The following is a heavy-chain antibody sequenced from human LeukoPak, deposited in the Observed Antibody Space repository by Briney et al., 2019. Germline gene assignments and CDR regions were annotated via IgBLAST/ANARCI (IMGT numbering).Heavy chain of an antibody. D-gene: IGHD3-10*01. CDR2: IKQDGSEK. CDR1: GFTFSSYA. CDR3: ARDRAHYGSGSGTRKFDP. V-gene: IGHV3-7*01. Sequence: GTSLRLSCAASGFTFSSYAIHWVRQAPGKGLEWVANIKQDGSEKYYVDSLKGRFTISRDNAKNSLYLQMNSLRAEDTAVYYCARDRAHYGSGSGTRKFDPWGQGTLVTVSS. J-gene: IGHJ5*02.